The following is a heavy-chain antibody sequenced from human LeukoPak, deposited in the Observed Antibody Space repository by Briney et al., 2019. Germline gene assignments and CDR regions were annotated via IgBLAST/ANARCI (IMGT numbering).Heavy chain of an antibody. CDR1: GFTFSSYS. Sequence: GGSLRLSCAASGFTFSSYSMNWVRQAPGEGLEWVSSISSSSSYIYYADSVKGRFTISRDNAKNSLYLQMNSLRAEDTVVYYCARDLDPLDYWGQGTLVTVSS. CDR3: ARDLDPLDY. J-gene: IGHJ4*02. V-gene: IGHV3-21*01. CDR2: ISSSSSYI.